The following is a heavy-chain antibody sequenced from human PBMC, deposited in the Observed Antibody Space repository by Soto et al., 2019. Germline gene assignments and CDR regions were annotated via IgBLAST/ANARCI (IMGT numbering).Heavy chain of an antibody. CDR3: ARVMNDFWSGYSYFAPDYYYYGMDV. D-gene: IGHD3-3*01. CDR1: GYTFTSYG. V-gene: IGHV1-18*01. J-gene: IGHJ6*02. CDR2: ISAYNGNT. Sequence: GASVKVSCKASGYTFTSYGISWVRQAPGQGLEWMGWISAYNGNTNYAQKLQGRVTMTTDTSTSTAYMELRSLRSDDTAVYYCARVMNDFWSGYSYFAPDYYYYGMDVWGQGTTVTVAS.